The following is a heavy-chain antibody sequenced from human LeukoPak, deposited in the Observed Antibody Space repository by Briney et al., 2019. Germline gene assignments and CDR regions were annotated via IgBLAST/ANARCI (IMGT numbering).Heavy chain of an antibody. V-gene: IGHV1-69*13. D-gene: IGHD6-13*01. CDR2: IIPIFGTI. CDR3: ARCHPKQQLAYFDY. Sequence: SVKVSCKASGVTFSDYTISWVRQAPGQGLEWMGGIIPIFGTIYYAQKLQGRVTITADESTTTAYMELSSLRSEDTAVYYCARCHPKQQLAYFDYWGQGSLVTVTS. CDR1: GVTFSDYT. J-gene: IGHJ4*02.